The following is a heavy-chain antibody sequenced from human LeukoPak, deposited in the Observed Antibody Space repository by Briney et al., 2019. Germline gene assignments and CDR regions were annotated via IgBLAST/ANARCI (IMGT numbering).Heavy chain of an antibody. V-gene: IGHV4-30-2*01. CDR2: IYHSGST. Sequence: SQTLSLTCAVSGGSIGSGGYSWSWIRQPPGKGLEWIGYIYHSGSTYYNPSLKSRVTISVDRSKNQFSLKLSSVTAADTAVYYCASSTGGPFDYWGQGTLVTVSS. CDR3: ASSTGGPFDY. CDR1: GGSIGSGGYS. J-gene: IGHJ4*02. D-gene: IGHD7-27*01.